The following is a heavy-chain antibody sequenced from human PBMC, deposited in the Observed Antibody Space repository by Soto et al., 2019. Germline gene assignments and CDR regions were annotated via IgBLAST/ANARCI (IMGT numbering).Heavy chain of an antibody. CDR3: ARDGGGYYDSSRGFDY. J-gene: IGHJ4*02. CDR1: GGSISSGDYY. V-gene: IGHV4-30-4*01. CDR2: IYYSGST. D-gene: IGHD3-22*01. Sequence: SETLSLTCTASGGSISSGDYYWSWIRQPPGKGLEWIGYIYYSGSTYYNPSLKSRVTISVDTSKNQFSLKLSSVTAADTAVYYCARDGGGYYDSSRGFDYWGQGTLVTVSS.